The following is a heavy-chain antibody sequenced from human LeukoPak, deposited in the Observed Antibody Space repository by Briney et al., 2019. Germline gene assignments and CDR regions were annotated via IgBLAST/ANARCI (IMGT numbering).Heavy chain of an antibody. Sequence: PSETLSLTCTVSGGSMSSYYWSWIRQPPGKGLEWIAYMYYGGNTNYNPSLKSRVTISIDTSNNQFSLKLSSVTAADTAMYYCARHETGGRYPLKYWGQGLLVTVSS. D-gene: IGHD1-26*01. J-gene: IGHJ4*02. CDR2: MYYGGNT. CDR3: ARHETGGRYPLKY. CDR1: GGSMSSYY. V-gene: IGHV4-59*08.